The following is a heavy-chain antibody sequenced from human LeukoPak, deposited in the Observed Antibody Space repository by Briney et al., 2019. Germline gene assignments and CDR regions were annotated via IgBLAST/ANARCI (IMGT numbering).Heavy chain of an antibody. J-gene: IGHJ3*02. Sequence: NASETLSLTCAVSGGSISSSSWWSWVRQPPGKGLEWIGEIYHSGSTNYNPSLKSRVTISVDKSKNQFSLKLSSVTAADTAVYYCAWARAFYDILTGYYDSDAFDIWGQGTMVTVSS. V-gene: IGHV4-4*02. CDR2: IYHSGST. D-gene: IGHD3-9*01. CDR1: GGSISSSSW. CDR3: AWARAFYDILTGYYDSDAFDI.